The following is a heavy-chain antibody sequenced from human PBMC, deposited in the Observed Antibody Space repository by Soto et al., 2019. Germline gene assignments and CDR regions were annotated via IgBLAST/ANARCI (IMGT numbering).Heavy chain of an antibody. CDR1: GGSISSGGYY. CDR3: GSGGGPVSTLGGKMDPYCYMDV. D-gene: IGHD3-16*01. J-gene: IGHJ6*03. CDR2: IYYSGST. V-gene: IGHV4-31*01. Sequence: QVQLQESGPGLVKPSQTLSLTCTVSGGSISSGGYYWSWIRQHPGKGLEWIGYIYYSGSTYYNPSRKRLVTLSVDKSSNQFSLKMRSVTDADEAMYYVGSGGGPVSTLGGKMDPYCYMDVWGKGTTVTVSS.